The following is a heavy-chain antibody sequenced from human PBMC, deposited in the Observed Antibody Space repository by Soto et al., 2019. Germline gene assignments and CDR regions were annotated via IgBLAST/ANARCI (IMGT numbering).Heavy chain of an antibody. V-gene: IGHV4-34*01. CDR2: INHSGST. D-gene: IGHD2-2*01. J-gene: IGHJ5*02. Sequence: SETLSLTCAVYGGSFSGYYWSWIRQPPGKGLEWIGEINHSGSTNYNPSLKSRVTISVDTSKNQFSLKLSSVTAADTAVYYCARGHLSGCSSTSCYPRWFDPWGQGTLVTVSS. CDR3: ARGHLSGCSSTSCYPRWFDP. CDR1: GGSFSGYY.